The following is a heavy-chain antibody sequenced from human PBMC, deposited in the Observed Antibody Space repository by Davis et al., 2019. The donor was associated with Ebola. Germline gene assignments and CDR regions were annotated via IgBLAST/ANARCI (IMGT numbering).Heavy chain of an antibody. CDR2: ISGSGGST. J-gene: IGHJ4*02. V-gene: IGHV3-23*01. Sequence: PGGSLRLSCAASGFRFSSYAMNWVRQAPGKGLEWVSAISGSGGSTYYADSVKGRFTISRDNSKNTLYLQMNSLRAEDTAVYYCAKDKEGYSSGWYGHYWGQGTLVTVSS. CDR3: AKDKEGYSSGWYGHY. D-gene: IGHD6-19*01. CDR1: GFRFSSYA.